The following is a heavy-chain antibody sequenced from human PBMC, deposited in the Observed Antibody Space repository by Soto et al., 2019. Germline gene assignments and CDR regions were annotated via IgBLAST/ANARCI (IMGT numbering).Heavy chain of an antibody. J-gene: IGHJ5*02. V-gene: IGHV4-38-2*02. D-gene: IGHD6-6*01. CDR1: GHSISSGYY. CDR3: ARDPEYSSSSSWFDP. Sequence: SETLSLTCAVSGHSISSGYYWGLIRQPPGKGLEWIGSIYHSGSTYYNPSLKSRVTISVDTSKNQFSLKLSSVTAADTAVYYCARDPEYSSSSSWFDPWGQGTLVTVSS. CDR2: IYHSGST.